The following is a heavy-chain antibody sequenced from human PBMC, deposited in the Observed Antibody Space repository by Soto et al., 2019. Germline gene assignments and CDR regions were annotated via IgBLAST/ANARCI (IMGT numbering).Heavy chain of an antibody. J-gene: IGHJ5*02. V-gene: IGHV1-18*01. CDR2: ISTYSGDT. D-gene: IGHD5-12*01. CDR1: GYTFFTYD. CDR3: ARHHGPTTSENWFDP. Sequence: QVHLVQSGVEVKTPGASVKVSCQASGYTFFTYDISWVRQAPGQGLEWMGWISTYSGDTKYAQKFQGRVTMTTDTSTTPAYLELRSLRSDDTAVYYCARHHGPTTSENWFDPWGQGTLVPGSS.